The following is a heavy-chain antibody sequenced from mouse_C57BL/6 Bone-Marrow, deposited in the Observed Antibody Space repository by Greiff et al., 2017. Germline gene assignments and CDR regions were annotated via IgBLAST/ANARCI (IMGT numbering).Heavy chain of an antibody. V-gene: IGHV1-64*01. CDR3: AGYYYCSSFDY. D-gene: IGHD1-1*01. Sequence: QVQLQQSGAELVKPGASVKLSCKASGYTFTSYWMHWVKQRPGQGLEWIGMIHPNSGSTNYNEKFKSKATLTVDKSSSTAYMQLSSLTSEDSAVYYCAGYYYCSSFDYWGQGTTLTVSS. J-gene: IGHJ2*01. CDR2: IHPNSGST. CDR1: GYTFTSYW.